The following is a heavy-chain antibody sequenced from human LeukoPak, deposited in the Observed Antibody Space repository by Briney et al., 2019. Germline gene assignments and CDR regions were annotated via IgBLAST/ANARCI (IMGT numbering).Heavy chain of an antibody. D-gene: IGHD3-3*01. J-gene: IGHJ4*02. CDR1: GGSISSYY. Sequence: SETLSLTCTVSGGSISSYYWSWIRQPTGKGLEWIGRIYTSGSTNYNPSLKSRVTMSVDTSKNQFSLKLSSVTAADTAVYYCARNYYDFWSGYYFDYWGQGTLVTVSS. CDR3: ARNYYDFWSGYYFDY. V-gene: IGHV4-4*07. CDR2: IYTSGST.